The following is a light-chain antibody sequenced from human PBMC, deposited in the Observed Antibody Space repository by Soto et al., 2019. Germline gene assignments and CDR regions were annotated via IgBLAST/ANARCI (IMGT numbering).Light chain of an antibody. CDR3: QQSHCIPFT. CDR1: QSISNS. CDR2: AAC. Sequence: DIQMTQSPSSLSASVGDRVTITCRATQSISNSLNWYQHKPCEAPTLLRYAACTLQSGVPSRVSCGGSGPDFTLTISSLQPEDFATDFCQQSHCIPFTFGPGTKVHIE. V-gene: IGKV1-39*01. J-gene: IGKJ3*01.